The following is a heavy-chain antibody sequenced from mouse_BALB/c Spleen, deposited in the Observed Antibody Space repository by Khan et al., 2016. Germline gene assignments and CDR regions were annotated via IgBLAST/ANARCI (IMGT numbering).Heavy chain of an antibody. CDR3: ARREYGNYDAY. D-gene: IGHD2-10*02. CDR2: INPYNGDT. Sequence: VQLQQSGPELVKPGASVKISCKASGYSFTGYFMNWVMQSHGKSLEWIGRINPYNGDTXYNQKFKGKATLTVDKSSSTAHMELRSLASEDSAVYYCARREYGNYDAYWGQGTLVTVSA. V-gene: IGHV1-20*02. CDR1: GYSFTGYF. J-gene: IGHJ3*01.